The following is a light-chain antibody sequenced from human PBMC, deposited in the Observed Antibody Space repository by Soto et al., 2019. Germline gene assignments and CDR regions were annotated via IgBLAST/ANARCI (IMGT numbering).Light chain of an antibody. CDR3: QQSYSTPGT. V-gene: IGKV1-39*01. J-gene: IGKJ1*01. CDR2: AAS. CDR1: QSISSY. Sequence: DIQMTQSPSSLSASVGDRVTFPCRASQSISSYLNWYQQKPGKAPKLLIYAASSLQSGVPSRFSGSGSGTDFTLTISSLQPEDFATYYCQQSYSTPGTFGQGTKVDIK.